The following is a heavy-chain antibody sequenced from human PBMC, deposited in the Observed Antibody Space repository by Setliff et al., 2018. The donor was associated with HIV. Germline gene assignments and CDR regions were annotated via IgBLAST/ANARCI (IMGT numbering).Heavy chain of an antibody. CDR1: GDSVNDRSYF. D-gene: IGHD1-1*01. CDR3: ARAREGWKPFAFDY. J-gene: IGHJ4*02. Sequence: TSETLSLTCTVSGDSVNDRSYFWGWIRQPPGKGLEWIGTFYYNGDSRYNPSLKSRVTMSLDTSKNQFSLNLNSVTAADAAVYFCARAREGWKPFAFDYWGQGTLVTVSS. CDR2: FYYNGDS. V-gene: IGHV4-39*07.